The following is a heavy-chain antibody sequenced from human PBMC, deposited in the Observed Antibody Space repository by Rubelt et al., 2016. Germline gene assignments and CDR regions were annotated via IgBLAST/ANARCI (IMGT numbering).Heavy chain of an antibody. CDR2: INPNSGGT. Sequence: QVQLVQSGAEVKKPGASVKVSCKASGYTFTGYYMHWVRQAPGQGLEWMGWINPNSGGTNYAQKFQGRVTMTRDTSISTAYMELSRLRSDDTAVYYCAREVAAAGTGQDYWYFDLWGRGTLVTVSS. CDR3: AREVAAAGTGQDYWYFDL. D-gene: IGHD6-13*01. J-gene: IGHJ2*01. CDR1: GYTFTGYY. V-gene: IGHV1-2*02.